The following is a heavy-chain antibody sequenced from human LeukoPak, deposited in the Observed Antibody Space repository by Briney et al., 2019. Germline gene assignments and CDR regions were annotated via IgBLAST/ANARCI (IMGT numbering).Heavy chain of an antibody. Sequence: PSETLSLTCTVSGASISSSYWSWIRQPLGKRLEWIGYIYYNGNTNSNPSLKSRVTISADTSKNQFSLKLSSVTAADTAIYYCVRGNYDNRGYSNAFDIWGQGTMVTVSS. D-gene: IGHD3-22*01. CDR1: GASISSSY. CDR2: IYYNGNT. CDR3: VRGNYDNRGYSNAFDI. V-gene: IGHV4-59*01. J-gene: IGHJ3*02.